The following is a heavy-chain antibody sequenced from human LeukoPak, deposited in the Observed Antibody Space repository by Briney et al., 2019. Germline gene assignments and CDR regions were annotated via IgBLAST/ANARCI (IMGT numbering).Heavy chain of an antibody. J-gene: IGHJ4*02. V-gene: IGHV3-23*01. D-gene: IGHD1-26*01. CDR3: AKGSSGPDY. CDR2: ISESGRST. Sequence: GGSPRLSCAASGLTFSSYAMSWVRPAPGQGLEWVSSISESGRSTYYADTVKGRFTISRDNSKNTLYLQMNSLRAEDTALYYCAKGSSGPDYWGLGTPVTVSS. CDR1: GLTFSSYA.